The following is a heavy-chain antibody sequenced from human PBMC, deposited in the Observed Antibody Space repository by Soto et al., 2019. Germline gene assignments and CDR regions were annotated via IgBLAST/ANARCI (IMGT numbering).Heavy chain of an antibody. V-gene: IGHV3-9*01. CDR3: AKDKDDSSGYYYDY. CDR1: GFTFDDYA. Sequence: SLILSCAASGFTFDDYAMHWVRQAPGKGLEWVSGISWNSGSIGYADSVKGRFTISRDNAKNSLYLQMNSLRAEDTALYYCAKDKDDSSGYYYDYWGQGTLVTVSS. J-gene: IGHJ4*02. D-gene: IGHD3-22*01. CDR2: ISWNSGSI.